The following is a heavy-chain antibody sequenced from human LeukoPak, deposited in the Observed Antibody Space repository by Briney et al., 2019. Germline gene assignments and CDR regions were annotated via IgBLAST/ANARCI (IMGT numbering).Heavy chain of an antibody. CDR2: ISSSSSNI. D-gene: IGHD6-6*01. CDR1: GFTFSSYG. CDR3: AKGLSLAARGGLDY. J-gene: IGHJ4*02. Sequence: GGFLRLSCAASGFTFSSYGMNWVRQPPGKGLEWVSYISSSSSNINYADSVKGRFTISRDNAKNSLYLRTNSLRAEDTAVYYCAKGLSLAARGGLDYWGRGTLVTVSS. V-gene: IGHV3-48*01.